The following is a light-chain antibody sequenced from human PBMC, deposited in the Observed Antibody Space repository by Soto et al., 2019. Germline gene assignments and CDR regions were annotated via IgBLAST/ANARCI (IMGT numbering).Light chain of an antibody. CDR3: AAWDDSLSGPV. Sequence: QSVLTQPPSASGTPGQRVTISCSGSSSNIGSNYVYWYQQLPGTAPKLLIYSNNQRPSGVPDRFSGSKSGTSASLAISGLRSVDEADYYCAAWDDSLSGPVFGGGTKLTVL. CDR2: SNN. V-gene: IGLV1-47*02. CDR1: SSNIGSNY. J-gene: IGLJ2*01.